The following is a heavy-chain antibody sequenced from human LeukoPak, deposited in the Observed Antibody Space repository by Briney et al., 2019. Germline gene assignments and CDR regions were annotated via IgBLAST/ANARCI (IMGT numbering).Heavy chain of an antibody. Sequence: ASETLSLTCTVSDFSISSGYYWGWVRQPPGKGLEWIGEINHSGSTNYNPSLKSRVTISVDTSKNQFSLKLSSVTAADTAVYYCARHFAATIDYWGQGTLVTVSS. J-gene: IGHJ4*02. V-gene: IGHV4-38-2*02. CDR1: DFSISSGYY. D-gene: IGHD5-12*01. CDR3: ARHFAATIDY. CDR2: INHSGST.